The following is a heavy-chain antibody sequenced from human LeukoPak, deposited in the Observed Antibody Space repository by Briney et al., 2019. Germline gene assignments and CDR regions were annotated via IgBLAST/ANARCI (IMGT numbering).Heavy chain of an antibody. Sequence: GGSLRLSCAASGFTFSDYYMSWIRQAPGKGLDWVSYISSSGSTIYYAGSAKGRFTISGDNAKNSLFLQMNSLRAEDTAVYYCARDYYDSSGYLYYYYYYMDVWGKGTTVTVSS. CDR1: GFTFSDYY. D-gene: IGHD3-22*01. J-gene: IGHJ6*03. CDR3: ARDYYDSSGYLYYYYYYMDV. CDR2: ISSSGSTI. V-gene: IGHV3-11*04.